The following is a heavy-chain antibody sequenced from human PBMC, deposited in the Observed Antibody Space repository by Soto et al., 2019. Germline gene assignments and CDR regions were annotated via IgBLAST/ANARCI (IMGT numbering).Heavy chain of an antibody. J-gene: IGHJ4*01. CDR1: GGSFIDHF. V-gene: IGHV4-34*01. CDR3: ARGTSLTGVLQRDAPDKYYFDY. CDR2: VNHSGAT. D-gene: IGHD3-16*01. Sequence: SETLALTCAGYGGSFIDHFWTWIRQAPGEDREWIGEVNHSGATNYKPSLKSRATVSADTSKNQFSLKLRSVTAADTAVYYCARGTSLTGVLQRDAPDKYYFDYWSQGNLVTVSS.